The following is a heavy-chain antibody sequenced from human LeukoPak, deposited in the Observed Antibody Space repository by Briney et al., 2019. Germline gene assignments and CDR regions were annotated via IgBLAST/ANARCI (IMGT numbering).Heavy chain of an antibody. D-gene: IGHD2-2*02. CDR3: ARGPGAAIPGYFDY. CDR2: IYSGGST. J-gene: IGHJ4*02. V-gene: IGHV3-53*01. Sequence: GGSLRLSCAASGFTVSSNYMSWVRQAPGKGLEWASVIYSGGSTYFADSVKGRFTVSRDNSKNTLYLQMTNLRAEDTAVYYCARGPGAAIPGYFDYWGQGTLVTVSS. CDR1: GFTVSSNY.